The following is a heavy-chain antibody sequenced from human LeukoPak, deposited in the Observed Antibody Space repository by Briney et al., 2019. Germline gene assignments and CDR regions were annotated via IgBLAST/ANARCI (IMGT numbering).Heavy chain of an antibody. V-gene: IGHV1-69*04. Sequence: SVKVSCKASGGTFSSYAISWVRQAPGQGLEWMGRIIPILGIANYAQKFQGRVTITADESTSTAYMELSRLRSEDTAVYYCARDMGYCSSTSCYSDAFDIWGQGTMVTVSS. D-gene: IGHD2-2*02. CDR3: ARDMGYCSSTSCYSDAFDI. CDR2: IIPILGIA. J-gene: IGHJ3*02. CDR1: GGTFSSYA.